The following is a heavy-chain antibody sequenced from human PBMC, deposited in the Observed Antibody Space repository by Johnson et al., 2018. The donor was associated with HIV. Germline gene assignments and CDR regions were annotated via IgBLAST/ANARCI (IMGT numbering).Heavy chain of an antibody. V-gene: IGHV3-15*01. Sequence: EVQLVESGGGVVQPGGSLRLSCAASGFTFNNAWMSWVRQAPGKGLEWVGRIKSKTDGGTTDYAAPVKGRFTISRDDSKNTLYLQMKSLKTEDTAVYYCTTDHYFLDALDIWGQGTMVTVSS. CDR3: TTDHYFLDALDI. J-gene: IGHJ3*02. CDR1: GFTFNNAW. CDR2: IKSKTDGGTT. D-gene: IGHD2/OR15-2a*01.